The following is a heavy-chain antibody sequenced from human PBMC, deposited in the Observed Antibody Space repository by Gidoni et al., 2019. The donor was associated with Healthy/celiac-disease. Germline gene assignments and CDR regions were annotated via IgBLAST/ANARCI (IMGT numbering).Heavy chain of an antibody. CDR2: ISNDGSNK. D-gene: IGHD3-10*01. CDR1: GFTFSSYG. V-gene: IGHV3-30*18. Sequence: QVQLVESGGGVVQPGRSLRLSCAASGFTFSSYGMHWVRQAPGKGLEWVAVISNDGSNKYYADSVKGRFTISRDNSKNTLYLQMNSLRAEDTAVYYCAKDDGDYYGSGSYYRYWGQGTLVTVSS. CDR3: AKDDGDYYGSGSYYRY. J-gene: IGHJ4*02.